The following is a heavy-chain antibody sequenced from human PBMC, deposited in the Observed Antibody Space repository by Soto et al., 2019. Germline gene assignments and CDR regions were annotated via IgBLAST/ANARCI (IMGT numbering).Heavy chain of an antibody. V-gene: IGHV4-30-2*01. Sequence: SETLSLTCAVSGGSISSGGYFWSWARQPPGKDLEWIGYSFHSGSTSYNPPLKSRVIISVDRSKNQFSLKLSSVTTADTAVYYCARGDAGYYGMDVWGQGTTVTVSS. CDR1: GGSISSGGYF. CDR3: ARGDAGYYGMDV. CDR2: SFHSGST. J-gene: IGHJ6*02.